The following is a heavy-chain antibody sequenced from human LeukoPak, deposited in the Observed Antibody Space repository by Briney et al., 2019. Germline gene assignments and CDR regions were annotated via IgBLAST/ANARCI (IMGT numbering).Heavy chain of an antibody. CDR2: ISYDGSNK. CDR1: GFTFSSYA. J-gene: IGHJ4*02. V-gene: IGHV3-30-3*01. Sequence: GGSLRLSCAASGFTFSSYAMHWVRQAPGKGLEWGAVISYDGSNKYYADSVKGRFTISRDNSKNTLYLQMNSLRAEDTAVYYCARSRIVVVPAAIGFDYWGQGTLVTVSS. CDR3: ARSRIVVVPAAIGFDY. D-gene: IGHD2-2*02.